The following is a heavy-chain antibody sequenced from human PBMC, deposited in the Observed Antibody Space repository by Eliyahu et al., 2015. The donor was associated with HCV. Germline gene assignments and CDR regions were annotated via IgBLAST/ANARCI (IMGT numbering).Heavy chain of an antibody. Sequence: QLQLQESGPGLVKPSETLSLTCIFSGGSISXGTNSWGWIRQPPGRGLEWIGSIYYSGSTYYNPSLKSRVTISVDTSKNQFFLKLRSVTAADTAVFYCARAVLRGLIVVLMAGSYFDFWGQGTLVTVSS. V-gene: IGHV4-39*01. J-gene: IGHJ4*02. D-gene: IGHD3-22*01. CDR3: ARAVLRGLIVVLMAGSYFDF. CDR1: GGSISXGTNS. CDR2: IYYSGST.